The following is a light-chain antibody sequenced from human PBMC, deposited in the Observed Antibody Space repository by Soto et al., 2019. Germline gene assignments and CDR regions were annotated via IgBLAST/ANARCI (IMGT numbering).Light chain of an antibody. CDR1: QTVTSSN. Sequence: EFVLTQSPDTLSLPPGERATLSCRASQTVTSSNVAWYQQKPGQAPRPLVYGPSTRATGVPDRFSGSGSGTDFTLTISRLEPEDFAVYYCQQYGDSFPVTFGPGTKVEIK. CDR2: GPS. CDR3: QQYGDSFPVT. V-gene: IGKV3-20*01. J-gene: IGKJ3*01.